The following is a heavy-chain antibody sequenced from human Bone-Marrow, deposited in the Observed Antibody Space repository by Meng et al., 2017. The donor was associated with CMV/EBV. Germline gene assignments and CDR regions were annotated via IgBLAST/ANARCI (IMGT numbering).Heavy chain of an antibody. CDR2: INPNSGGT. CDR1: GYTFTGYY. Sequence: ASVKVSCKASGYTFTGYYMHWVRQAPGQGLEWMGWINPNSGGTNYAQKFQDRVTMTRDTSTSTVYLELSSLTSDDTAVYYCARFTYSSRWSGDYWGQGTLVTVSS. CDR3: ARFTYSSRWSGDY. D-gene: IGHD6-19*01. V-gene: IGHV1-2*02. J-gene: IGHJ4*02.